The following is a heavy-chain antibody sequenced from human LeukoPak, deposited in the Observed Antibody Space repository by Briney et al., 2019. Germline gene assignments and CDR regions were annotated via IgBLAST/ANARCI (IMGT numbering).Heavy chain of an antibody. D-gene: IGHD3-22*01. CDR2: IYYSGST. Sequence: PSETLSLTCSVSGGSISSYFWSWIRQPPGKGLEWIGYIYYSGSTNYNPSLKSRVTISVDTSKNQFSLKLSSVTAADTAVYYCATYYYDSSDFDAFDIWGQGTMVTVSS. V-gene: IGHV4-59*12. CDR1: GGSISSYF. J-gene: IGHJ3*02. CDR3: ATYYYDSSDFDAFDI.